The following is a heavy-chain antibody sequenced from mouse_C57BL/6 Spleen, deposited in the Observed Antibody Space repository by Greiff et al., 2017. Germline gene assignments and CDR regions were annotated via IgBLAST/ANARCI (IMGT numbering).Heavy chain of an antibody. D-gene: IGHD2-4*01. CDR1: GYTFTSYW. V-gene: IGHV1-74*01. Sequence: QVQLQQPGAELVKPGASVKVSCKASGYTFTSYWMHWVKQRPGQGLEWIGGIHPSDSDTNYNQKFKGKATLTVDKSSSTAYMQLSSLTSEDSAVYYCAIRRAGYDDDAWFAYWGQGTLVTVSA. CDR3: AIRRAGYDDDAWFAY. CDR2: IHPSDSDT. J-gene: IGHJ3*01.